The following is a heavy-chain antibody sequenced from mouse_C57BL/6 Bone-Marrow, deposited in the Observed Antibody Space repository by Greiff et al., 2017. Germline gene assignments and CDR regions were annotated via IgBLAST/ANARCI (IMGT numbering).Heavy chain of an antibody. Sequence: EVKLMESGPGLVKPSQSLSLTCSVTGYSITSGYYWNWIRQFPGNKLEWMGYISYDGSNNYNPSLKNRISITRDTSKNQFFLKLNSVTTEDTATYYCARRWLLRGGAMDYWGQGTSVTVSS. D-gene: IGHD2-3*01. CDR2: ISYDGSN. CDR3: ARRWLLRGGAMDY. CDR1: GYSITSGYY. V-gene: IGHV3-6*01. J-gene: IGHJ4*01.